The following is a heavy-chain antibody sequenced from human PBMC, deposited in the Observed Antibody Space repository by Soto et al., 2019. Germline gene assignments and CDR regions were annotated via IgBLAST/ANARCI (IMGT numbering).Heavy chain of an antibody. CDR2: IIPISGAA. Sequence: QVQLVQSGAEVKKPGSSVKVSCKASGGTFSNYVVNWVRQAPGQGLEWMGRIIPISGAANYAQKLQGRGTMTADKSTSTSYMELSSLRSEDTAVYYCARDMTRTVVPYFDFWGQGTLVTVSS. J-gene: IGHJ4*02. D-gene: IGHD1-7*01. V-gene: IGHV1-69*06. CDR1: GGTFSNYV. CDR3: ARDMTRTVVPYFDF.